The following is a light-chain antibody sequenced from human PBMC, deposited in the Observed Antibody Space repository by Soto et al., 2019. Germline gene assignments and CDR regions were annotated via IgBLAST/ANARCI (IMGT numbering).Light chain of an antibody. CDR1: QSVDNN. CDR3: QQRSNCPPIT. V-gene: IGKV3-11*02. J-gene: IGKJ5*01. Sequence: EIVMTQSAVTLSASAGESATLSCRASQSVDNNVAWYQQKPGQAPRLLIVGSFARATGIPARFSGSGSWRDFTLTISSLEPEDFAVYYCQQRSNCPPITFGQGTRLEIK. CDR2: GSF.